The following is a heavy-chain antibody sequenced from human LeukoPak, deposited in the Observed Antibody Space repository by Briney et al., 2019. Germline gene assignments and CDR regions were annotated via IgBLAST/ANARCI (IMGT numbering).Heavy chain of an antibody. CDR2: IYYSGST. CDR3: ARDKGYSSGWYPYYYYMDV. J-gene: IGHJ6*03. Sequence: PSETLSLTCTVSGGSISNYCWSWIRQPPGKRLEWIGYIYYSGSTNYNPSLKSRVTISVDTSKNQFSLKLSSVTAADTAVYYCARDKGYSSGWYPYYYYMDVWGKGTTVTVSS. D-gene: IGHD6-19*01. V-gene: IGHV4-59*01. CDR1: GGSISNYC.